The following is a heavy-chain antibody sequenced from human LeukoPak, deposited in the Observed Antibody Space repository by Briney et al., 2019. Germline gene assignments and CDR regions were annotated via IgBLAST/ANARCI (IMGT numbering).Heavy chain of an antibody. Sequence: SGPTLVKPTQTLTLTCTFSGFSLSTSGVGVGWIRQPPGKALAWLALISWDDDKRYSPSLKSRLTITKDTSKNQVVLTMTNMDPVDTATYYCARLSGDIVVVIASKDWLDPWGQGTLVTVSS. CDR1: GFSLSTSGVG. V-gene: IGHV2-5*02. CDR2: ISWDDDK. J-gene: IGHJ5*02. D-gene: IGHD2-15*01. CDR3: ARLSGDIVVVIASKDWLDP.